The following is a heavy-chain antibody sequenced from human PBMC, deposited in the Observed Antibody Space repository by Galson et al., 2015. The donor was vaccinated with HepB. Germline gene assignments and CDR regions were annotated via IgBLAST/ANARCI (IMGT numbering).Heavy chain of an antibody. CDR2: TYYRSKWYN. Sequence: CAISGDSVSSNSAAWNWIRQSPSRGLEWLGRTYYRSKWYNDYAVSVKSRITINPDTSKNQFSLQLNSVTPEDTAVYYCARDPGGLWFGDRHPYGMDVWGQGTTVTVSS. CDR1: GDSVSSNSAA. CDR3: ARDPGGLWFGDRHPYGMDV. J-gene: IGHJ6*02. D-gene: IGHD3-10*01. V-gene: IGHV6-1*01.